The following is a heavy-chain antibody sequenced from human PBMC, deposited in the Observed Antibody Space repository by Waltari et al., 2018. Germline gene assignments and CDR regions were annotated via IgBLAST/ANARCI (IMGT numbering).Heavy chain of an antibody. V-gene: IGHV4-34*01. D-gene: IGHD3-10*01. CDR1: GGSFSGYY. CDR2: INHSGST. CDR3: AKAPLLWFGEFYFDY. J-gene: IGHJ4*02. Sequence: QVQLQQWGAGLLKPSETLSLTCAVYGGSFSGYYWSWIRQPPGKGLEWIGEINHSGSTNYNPSLKSRVTISVDTSKNQFSLKLSSVTAADTAVYYCAKAPLLWFGEFYFDYWGQGTLVTVSS.